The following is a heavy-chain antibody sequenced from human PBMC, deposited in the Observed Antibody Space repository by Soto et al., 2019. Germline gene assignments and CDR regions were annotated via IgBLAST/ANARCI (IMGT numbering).Heavy chain of an antibody. J-gene: IGHJ4*02. D-gene: IGHD3-16*02. Sequence: PSETLSLTCAFYCGSFIGYYWSWIRQPPGKGLEWIGEINHSGSTNYNPSLKSRVTISVDTSKNQFSLKLSSVTAADTAVYYCARGGGHYDYVWGSYRPRTYYFDYWGQGTLVTVSS. CDR1: CGSFIGYY. CDR3: ARGGGHYDYVWGSYRPRTYYFDY. V-gene: IGHV4-34*01. CDR2: INHSGST.